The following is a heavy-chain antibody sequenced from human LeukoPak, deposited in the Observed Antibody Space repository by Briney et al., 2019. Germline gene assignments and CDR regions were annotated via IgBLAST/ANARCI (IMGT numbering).Heavy chain of an antibody. V-gene: IGHV3-30*18. D-gene: IGHD4-17*01. Sequence: GGSLRLSCAASGFTFSRYGIHWVRQAPRKGQGRVAVISYDGGIKYYDDSAKGRFTISRDNSKSTLYLQMNNLRAEDAAVYYCAKEHSYGDYHLDYWGQGTLVTVSS. CDR2: ISYDGGIK. CDR3: AKEHSYGDYHLDY. J-gene: IGHJ4*02. CDR1: GFTFSRYG.